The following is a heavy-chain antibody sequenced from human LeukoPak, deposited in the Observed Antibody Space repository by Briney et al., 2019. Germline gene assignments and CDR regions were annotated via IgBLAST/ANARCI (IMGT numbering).Heavy chain of an antibody. CDR2: ISAYNGNT. J-gene: IGHJ5*02. V-gene: IGHV1-18*01. D-gene: IGHD3-10*01. CDR3: ARAHLQIWFGDPFDP. CDR1: GYTFTSYG. Sequence: ASVKVSCKASGYTFTSYGISWVRQAPGQGLEWMGWISAYNGNTNYAQKLQGRVTMTTDTSTSTAYVELRSLRSDDTAVYYCARAHLQIWFGDPFDPWGQGTLVTVSS.